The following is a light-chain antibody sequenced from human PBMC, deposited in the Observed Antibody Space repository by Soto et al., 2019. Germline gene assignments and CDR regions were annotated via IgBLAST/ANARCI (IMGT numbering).Light chain of an antibody. Sequence: DIQMTQSPSSLSASVGDRVTITCQASQNINNYLDWYQQKPGRAPKLLIYDASNLKDGVPSRFRRRGARTYFTSISSLLQPDYIASYYWQHDETLPTFGQGTRLEIK. CDR1: QNINNY. CDR3: QHDETLPT. V-gene: IGKV1-33*01. J-gene: IGKJ5*01. CDR2: DAS.